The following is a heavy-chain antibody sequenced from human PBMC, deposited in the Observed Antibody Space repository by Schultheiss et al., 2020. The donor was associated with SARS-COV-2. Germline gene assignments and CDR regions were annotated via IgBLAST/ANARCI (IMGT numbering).Heavy chain of an antibody. Sequence: GSLRLSCAVYGGSFSGYYWSWIRQPPGKGLEWIGRIYTSGSTNYNPSLKSRVTISVDTSKNQFSLKLSSVTAADTAVYYCAREMGPGTIIRYWFDPWGQGTLVTVSS. CDR1: GGSFSGYY. J-gene: IGHJ5*02. D-gene: IGHD3-16*01. CDR2: IYTSGST. V-gene: IGHV4-4*08. CDR3: AREMGPGTIIRYWFDP.